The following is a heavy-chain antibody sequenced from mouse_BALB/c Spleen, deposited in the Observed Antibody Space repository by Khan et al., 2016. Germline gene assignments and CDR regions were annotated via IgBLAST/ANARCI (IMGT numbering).Heavy chain of an antibody. Sequence: VELVASGGGLVQPGGSLKLSCAASGFTFSTYGMSWVRQTPDKRLELVATINSNGGSTYYPDSVKGRFTISRDNAKNTLYLQMSSLKSEDTAMYYCARENYRYYFDYWGQGTTLTVSS. CDR3: ARENYRYYFDY. CDR2: INSNGGST. J-gene: IGHJ2*01. V-gene: IGHV5-6-3*01. CDR1: GFTFSTYG. D-gene: IGHD2-14*01.